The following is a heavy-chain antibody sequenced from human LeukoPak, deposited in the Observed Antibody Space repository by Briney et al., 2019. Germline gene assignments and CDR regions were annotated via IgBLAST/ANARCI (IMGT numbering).Heavy chain of an antibody. CDR1: GFTFSSYA. Sequence: AGGSLRLSCAASGFTFSSYAMSWVRQAPGKGLEWVSAISGSGGSTYYADSVKGRFTISRDNSKNTLYPQMNSLRAEDTAVYYCAKSGTKSLTGLDYWGQGTLVTVSS. D-gene: IGHD1-14*01. CDR2: ISGSGGST. CDR3: AKSGTKSLTGLDY. V-gene: IGHV3-23*01. J-gene: IGHJ4*02.